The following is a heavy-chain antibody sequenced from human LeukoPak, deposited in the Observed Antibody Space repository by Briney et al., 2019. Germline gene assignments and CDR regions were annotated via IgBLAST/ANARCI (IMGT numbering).Heavy chain of an antibody. D-gene: IGHD5-18*01. Sequence: SETLSLTCTVSGGSISSSSYYWGWIRQPPGKGLEWIGSIYYSGSTYYNPSLKSRVTISVDTSKNQFSLKLSSVTAADTAVYYCARDTDTAMVHWGQGTLVTVSS. J-gene: IGHJ4*02. CDR3: ARDTDTAMVH. V-gene: IGHV4-39*07. CDR1: GGSISSSSYY. CDR2: IYYSGST.